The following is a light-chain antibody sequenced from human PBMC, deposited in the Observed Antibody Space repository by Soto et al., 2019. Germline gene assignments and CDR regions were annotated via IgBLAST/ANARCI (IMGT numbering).Light chain of an antibody. CDR2: DVS. CDR1: SCDVSGYNY. CDR3: SSYTSSSTLGV. Sequence: QSVLTQPASVSGSPGQSITISCTGTSCDVSGYNYVSWYQHHPGKAPKLMIFDVSNRPSGVSNRFSGSKSGNTASLTISGVQAEDEADYYCSSYTSSSTLGVFGTGTKLTVL. J-gene: IGLJ1*01. V-gene: IGLV2-14*03.